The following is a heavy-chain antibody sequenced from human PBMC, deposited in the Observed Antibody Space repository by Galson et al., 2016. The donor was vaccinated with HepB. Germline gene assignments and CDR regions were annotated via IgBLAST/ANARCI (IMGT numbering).Heavy chain of an antibody. D-gene: IGHD3-10*01. Sequence: ETLSLTCTVSGGSISSRNYYWGWIRQPPGKGLEWIGSINYSGNTYYNPSLKSRVTMSIDTSKNQFSLRLSSVTAADTAVYYCARVAWYQYGSGSYDYWGQGTLVTVSS. CDR3: ARVAWYQYGSGSYDY. V-gene: IGHV4-39*01. CDR2: INYSGNT. J-gene: IGHJ4*02. CDR1: GGSISSRNYY.